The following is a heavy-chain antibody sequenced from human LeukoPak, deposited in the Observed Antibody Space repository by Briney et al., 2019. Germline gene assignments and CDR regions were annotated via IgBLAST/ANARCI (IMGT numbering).Heavy chain of an antibody. CDR1: GGSFSGYY. Sequence: PSETLSLTCAVYGGSFSGYYWSWIRQPPGKGLEWIGEINHSGSTNYNSSLKSRVTISVDTSKNQFSLKLSSVTAADTAVYYCARDGENPHYDYWGQGTLVTVPS. V-gene: IGHV4-34*01. CDR2: INHSGST. CDR3: ARDGENPHYDY. J-gene: IGHJ4*02. D-gene: IGHD3-10*01.